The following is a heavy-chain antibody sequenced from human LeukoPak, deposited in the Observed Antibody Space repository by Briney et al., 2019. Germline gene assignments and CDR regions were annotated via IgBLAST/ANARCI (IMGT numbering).Heavy chain of an antibody. Sequence: SETLSLTCAVYGGSFSGYYWSWIRQPPGKGLEWIGEINHSGSTNYNPSLKSRVTISVDTSKNQFSLKLSSVTAADTAVYYCATADPSYYNYGMDVWGQGTTVTVSS. CDR2: INHSGST. CDR1: GGSFSGYY. D-gene: IGHD2-15*01. V-gene: IGHV4-34*01. J-gene: IGHJ6*02. CDR3: ATADPSYYNYGMDV.